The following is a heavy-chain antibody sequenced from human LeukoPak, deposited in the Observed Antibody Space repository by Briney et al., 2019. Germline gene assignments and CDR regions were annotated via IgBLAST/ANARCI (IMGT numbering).Heavy chain of an antibody. Sequence: SETLSLTCTVSGGSISSYYWSWIRQPPGKGLEWIGYIYYSGSTNYNPSLKSRVTISVDTSRNQFSLKLSSVTAADTAVYCHARQVEETQKQLANWFDPWGQGTLVTVSS. D-gene: IGHD6-13*01. CDR3: ARQVEETQKQLANWFDP. V-gene: IGHV4-59*08. J-gene: IGHJ5*02. CDR2: IYYSGST. CDR1: GGSISSYY.